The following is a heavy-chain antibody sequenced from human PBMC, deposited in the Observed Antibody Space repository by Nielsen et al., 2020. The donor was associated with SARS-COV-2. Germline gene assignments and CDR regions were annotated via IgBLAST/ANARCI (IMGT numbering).Heavy chain of an antibody. CDR3: ARGVVSGSGSQYYFDY. CDR2: INPSGGST. D-gene: IGHD3-10*01. J-gene: IGHJ4*02. V-gene: IGHV1-46*01. CDR1: GYTFTSYC. Sequence: ASVKVSCKASGYTFTSYCMHWVRQAPGQGLEWMGIINPSGGSTSYAQKFQGRVTMTRDTSTSTVYMELSSLRSEDTAVYYCARGVVSGSGSQYYFDYWGQGTLVTVSS.